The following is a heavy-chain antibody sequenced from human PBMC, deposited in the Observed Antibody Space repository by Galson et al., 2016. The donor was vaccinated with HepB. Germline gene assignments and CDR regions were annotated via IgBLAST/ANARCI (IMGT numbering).Heavy chain of an antibody. V-gene: IGHV3-23*01. Sequence: GKGLEWVSALSGNAYSTYYAGSVKGRFTISRDNSKNTLYVQMNSLRAEDTAVYYCARIGYYDTSGYYYLYWYFDLWGRGTPVTVSS. CDR3: ARIGYYDTSGYYYLYWYFDL. CDR2: LSGNAYST. D-gene: IGHD3-22*01. J-gene: IGHJ2*01.